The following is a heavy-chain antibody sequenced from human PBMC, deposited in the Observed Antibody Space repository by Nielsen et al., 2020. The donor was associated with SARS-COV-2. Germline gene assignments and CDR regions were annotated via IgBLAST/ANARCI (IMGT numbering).Heavy chain of an antibody. V-gene: IGHV4-59*01. CDR1: GGSISSYY. CDR2: IYYSGST. CDR3: ARERGNYYYYYMDV. Sequence: SETLSLTCTVSGGSISSYYWSWIRQPPGKGLEWIGYIYYSGSTNYNPSLKSRVTISVDTSKNQFSQKLSSVTAADTAVYYCARERGNYYYYYMDVWGKGTTVTVSS. D-gene: IGHD3-10*01. J-gene: IGHJ6*03.